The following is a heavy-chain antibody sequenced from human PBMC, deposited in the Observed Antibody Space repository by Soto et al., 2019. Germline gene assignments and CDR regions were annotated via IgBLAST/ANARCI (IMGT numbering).Heavy chain of an antibody. CDR1: GFTFSSYG. Sequence: QVQLVESGGGVVQPGRSLRLSCVATGFTFSSYGMNWVRQAPGKGLEWVSVICYDGSKQYYADSVKGRFSISRDNSNDTLYLQMNSLRAEDTAVYYCAREVVGYWRSRTCENSDYWGQGTLFTVSS. J-gene: IGHJ4*02. D-gene: IGHD2-15*01. V-gene: IGHV3-33*01. CDR2: ICYDGSKQ. CDR3: AREVVGYWRSRTCENSDY.